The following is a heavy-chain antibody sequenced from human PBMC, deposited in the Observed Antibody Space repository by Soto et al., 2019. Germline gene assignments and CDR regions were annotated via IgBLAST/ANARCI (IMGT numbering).Heavy chain of an antibody. Sequence: ASVKVSCKASGYTFTSYYIHGVRQAPGQGLEWMGIINPSGGSTSYAQKFQGRVTMTRDTSTSTVYMELSSLRSEDTAVYYCARVYSGYDFDYWGQGTLVTVSS. D-gene: IGHD5-12*01. CDR2: INPSGGST. J-gene: IGHJ4*02. CDR1: GYTFTSYY. CDR3: ARVYSGYDFDY. V-gene: IGHV1-46*03.